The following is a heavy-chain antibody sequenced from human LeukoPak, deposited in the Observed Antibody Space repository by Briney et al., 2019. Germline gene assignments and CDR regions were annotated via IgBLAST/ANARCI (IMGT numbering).Heavy chain of an antibody. D-gene: IGHD3-22*01. CDR3: AKVQTYYYDRNAFDI. V-gene: IGHV3-30*18. CDR1: GFTFSSYG. Sequence: QPGRSLRLSCAASGFTFSSYGMHWVRQAPGKGLEWVAVISYDGSNKYYADSVKGRFTISRDNSKNTLYLQMNSLRAEDTAVYYCAKVQTYYYDRNAFDIWGQGTMVTVSS. J-gene: IGHJ3*02. CDR2: ISYDGSNK.